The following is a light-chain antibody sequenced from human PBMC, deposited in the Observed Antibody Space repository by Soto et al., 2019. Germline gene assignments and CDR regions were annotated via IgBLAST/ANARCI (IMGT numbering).Light chain of an antibody. J-gene: IGKJ1*01. V-gene: IGKV3-15*01. CDR1: QSVSSN. Sequence: EIVMTQSPATLSVSPGERATLSCRASQSVSSNLAWYQQKPGQAPRLLIYGASTRATGIPARFSGSGSGTEFPLTISSLQSEDFAVYYCQHKGFGQGTKVEIK. CDR3: QHKG. CDR2: GAS.